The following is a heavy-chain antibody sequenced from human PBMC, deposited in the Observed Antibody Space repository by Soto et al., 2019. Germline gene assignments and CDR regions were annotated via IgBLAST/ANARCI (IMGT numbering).Heavy chain of an antibody. CDR2: INPNSGGT. CDR3: ARKLELRGSYYYYYDMDV. V-gene: IGHV1-2*02. J-gene: IGHJ6*02. Sequence: ASVKVSCKASGYTFTDYYMHWVRQAPGQGLEWMGWINPNSGGTNYAQKFQGRVTMTRDTSISTAYMELSRLRSDDTAVYYCARKLELRGSYYYYYDMDVCRQGPTVTVSS. CDR1: GYTFTDYY. D-gene: IGHD1-7*01.